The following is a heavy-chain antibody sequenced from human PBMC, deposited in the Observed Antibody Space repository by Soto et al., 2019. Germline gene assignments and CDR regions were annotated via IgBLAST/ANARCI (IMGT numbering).Heavy chain of an antibody. CDR2: ISWNSGSI. V-gene: IGHV3-9*01. Sequence: GGSLRLSCAASGFTFDDYAMHWVRQAPGKGLEWVSGISWNSGSIGYADSVKGRFTISRDNAKNSLYLQMNSLRAEDTALYYCAKAVYSSGRSHYYYGMDVWGQGTTVTVSS. CDR1: GFTFDDYA. CDR3: AKAVYSSGRSHYYYGMDV. J-gene: IGHJ6*02. D-gene: IGHD6-19*01.